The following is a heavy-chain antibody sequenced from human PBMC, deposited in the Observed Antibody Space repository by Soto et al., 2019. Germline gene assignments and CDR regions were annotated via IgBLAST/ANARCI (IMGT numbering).Heavy chain of an antibody. Sequence: GGALRLSCAASGFTFSSYGMHWVRQAPGKGLEWVAVIWFDGSNKFYADSVKGRFTISRDNSKNTVSLQMNSLRDEDSAAYYCATTGPYWGQGT. V-gene: IGHV3-33*01. CDR2: IWFDGSNK. CDR3: ATTGPY. CDR1: GFTFSSYG. J-gene: IGHJ4*02.